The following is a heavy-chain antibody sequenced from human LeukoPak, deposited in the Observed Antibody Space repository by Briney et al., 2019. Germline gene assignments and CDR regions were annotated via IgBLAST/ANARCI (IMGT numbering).Heavy chain of an antibody. CDR1: GFTFSNYW. V-gene: IGHV3-7*05. D-gene: IGHD2-15*01. CDR3: ARDAGCNDY. CDR2: IKQDGSEK. J-gene: IGHJ4*02. Sequence: GGSLRLSCAASGFTFSNYWMSWIRQAPGKGLEWVANIKQDGSEKYYVESVKGRFTISRDNAKNSLYLQMNSLRDEDTAVYYCARDAGCNDYWGQGTLVTVSS.